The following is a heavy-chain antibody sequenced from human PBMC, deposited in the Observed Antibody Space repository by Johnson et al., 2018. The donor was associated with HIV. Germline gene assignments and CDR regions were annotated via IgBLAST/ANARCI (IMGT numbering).Heavy chain of an antibody. Sequence: VQLVESGGGLVQPGRSLRLSCAASGFTFDDYGVSWVRQAPGKGLEWVSGINWNGDSTGYADSVKGRFTISRDNAKNSLYLQMNKLRAEDTALYYCARVSDDYGGNPAAWGAFDVWGQGTMVTVS. D-gene: IGHD4-23*01. CDR3: ARVSDDYGGNPAAWGAFDV. CDR2: INWNGDST. CDR1: GFTFDDYG. V-gene: IGHV3-20*04. J-gene: IGHJ3*01.